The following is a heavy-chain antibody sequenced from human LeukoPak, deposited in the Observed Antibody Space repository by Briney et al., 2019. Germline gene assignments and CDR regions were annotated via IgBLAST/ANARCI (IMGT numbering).Heavy chain of an antibody. J-gene: IGHJ4*02. CDR3: ARGYFDWLLQD. Sequence: SETLSPTCTVSGGSISSYYWSWLRQPPGEGLEWIGYIYYSGSTNYNPSLKSRVTISVDTSKNQFSLKLSSVTAADTAVYYCARGYFDWLLQDWGQGTLVTVSS. V-gene: IGHV4-59*01. CDR2: IYYSGST. CDR1: GGSISSYY. D-gene: IGHD3-9*01.